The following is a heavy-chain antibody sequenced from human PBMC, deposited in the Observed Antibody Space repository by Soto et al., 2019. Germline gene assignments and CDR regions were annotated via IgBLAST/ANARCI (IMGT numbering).Heavy chain of an antibody. Sequence: PGGSLRLSCAASGFTFSSYWMHWVRQAPGKGPVWVSRINSDGSSTSYADSVKGRFTISRDNAKNTLYLQMNSLRAEDTAVYYCARVVAVAGTPWFDPWGQGTLVTVSS. V-gene: IGHV3-74*01. J-gene: IGHJ5*02. D-gene: IGHD6-19*01. CDR3: ARVVAVAGTPWFDP. CDR2: INSDGSST. CDR1: GFTFSSYW.